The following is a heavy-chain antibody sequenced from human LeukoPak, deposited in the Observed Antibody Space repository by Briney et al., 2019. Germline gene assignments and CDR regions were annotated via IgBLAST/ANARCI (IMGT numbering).Heavy chain of an antibody. CDR3: ARDGSWWETLI. D-gene: IGHD1-26*01. CDR2: ISSSSSSYI. J-gene: IGHJ3*02. V-gene: IGHV3-21*01. CDR1: GFTFSSYS. Sequence: PGGSLRLSCAASGFTFSSYSMNWVRQAPGKGLEWVSSISSSSSSYIYYADSVKGRFTISRDNAKNSLYLQMNSLRAEDTAVYYCARDGSWWETLIWGQGTMVTVSS.